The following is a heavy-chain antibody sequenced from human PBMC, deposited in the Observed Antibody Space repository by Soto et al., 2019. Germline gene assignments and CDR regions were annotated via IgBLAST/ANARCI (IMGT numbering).Heavy chain of an antibody. D-gene: IGHD3-3*01. Sequence: PGESLKISCKGSGYSFTSYWIGWVRQMPGKGLEWMGIIYPGDSDTRYSPSFQGQVTISADKSISTAYLQWSSLKASDTAMYYCARCVDYDFWSGMRAFDIWGQGTMVTVSS. J-gene: IGHJ3*02. V-gene: IGHV5-51*01. CDR2: IYPGDSDT. CDR3: ARCVDYDFWSGMRAFDI. CDR1: GYSFTSYW.